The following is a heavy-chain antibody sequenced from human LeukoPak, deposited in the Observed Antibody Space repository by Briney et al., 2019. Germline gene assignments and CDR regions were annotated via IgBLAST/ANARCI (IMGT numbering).Heavy chain of an antibody. J-gene: IGHJ6*03. Sequence: GGSLRLSCAASGFTFSSYGMSWVRQAPGKGLEWVSAISGSGGSTYYADSVKGRFTISRDNSKNTLYLQMNSLRAEDTAVYYCAKEGPGKGIWYYYYMDAWGKGTTVTISS. D-gene: IGHD2-21*01. CDR2: ISGSGGST. V-gene: IGHV3-23*01. CDR1: GFTFSSYG. CDR3: AKEGPGKGIWYYYYMDA.